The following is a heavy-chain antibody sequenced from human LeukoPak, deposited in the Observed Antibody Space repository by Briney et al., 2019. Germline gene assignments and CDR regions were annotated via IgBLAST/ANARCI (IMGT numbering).Heavy chain of an antibody. V-gene: IGHV3-7*01. CDR3: AGSYGD. J-gene: IGHJ4*02. Sequence: GGSLRLSCAASGFNFSTYWMTWVRQAPGKGLEWVANIKQDGSEKYYVDSVKGRFTISRDNAKNSLYLQMNSLRAEDTAVYYCAGSYGDWGQGTLVTVSS. CDR1: GFNFSTYW. CDR2: IKQDGSEK. D-gene: IGHD4-17*01.